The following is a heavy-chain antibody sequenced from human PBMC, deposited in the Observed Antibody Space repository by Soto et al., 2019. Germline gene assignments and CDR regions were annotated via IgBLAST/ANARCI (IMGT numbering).Heavy chain of an antibody. J-gene: IGHJ4*02. CDR1: GGSSSSYY. V-gene: IGHV4-59*01. Sequence: PSETLSLTSTVPGGSSSSYYWSWIRQPPGKGLEWIGYTYYRGSTNYNPSLKSRVTISVDTSMNQFSLKLSSVTAADTAVYYCARYQTRTNCYDYWGQGTLVTVSS. CDR3: ARYQTRTNCYDY. D-gene: IGHD1-7*01. CDR2: TYYRGST.